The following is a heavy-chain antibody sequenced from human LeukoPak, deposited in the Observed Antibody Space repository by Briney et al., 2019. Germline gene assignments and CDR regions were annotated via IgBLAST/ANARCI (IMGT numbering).Heavy chain of an antibody. CDR1: GYTFTSYG. CDR3: ARVLSTYSSVLTVGHYYYYYMDV. CDR2: ISAYNGNT. J-gene: IGHJ6*03. V-gene: IGHV1-18*01. D-gene: IGHD6-25*01. Sequence: ASVKVSCKASGYTFTSYGISWVRQAPGQGLEWMGWISAYNGNTNYAQKLQGRVTMTTDTSTSTAYMELRSLRSDDTAVYYCARVLSTYSSVLTVGHYYYYYMDVWGKGTTVTISS.